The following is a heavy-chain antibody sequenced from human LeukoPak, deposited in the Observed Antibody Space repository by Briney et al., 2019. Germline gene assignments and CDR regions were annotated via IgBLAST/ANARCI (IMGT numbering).Heavy chain of an antibody. CDR2: INPNSGAT. J-gene: IGHJ4*02. CDR3: ARDPYYYDSSGYYAN. D-gene: IGHD3-22*01. CDR1: GYTFTGYY. V-gene: IGHV1-2*06. Sequence: ASVKVSCKASGYTFTGYYIHWVRQAPGQGLEWMGRINPNSGATNYAQKFQGRVTMTRDTSITTAYMELSRLRSDDTAVYYCARDPYYYDSSGYYANWGQGTLVTVSS.